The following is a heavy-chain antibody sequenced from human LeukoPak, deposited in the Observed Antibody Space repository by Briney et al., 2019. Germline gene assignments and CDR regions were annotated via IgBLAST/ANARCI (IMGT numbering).Heavy chain of an antibody. CDR1: GGSISSGSNY. D-gene: IGHD4/OR15-4a*01. Sequence: SETLSLTCTVSGGSISSGSNYWTWIRQPAGKGLEWIGRIYTSGTTDYNPSLKSRVTISVDTSKNQFSLKLSSVTAADTAVYYCARRDPGAILPFDYWGQGTLVTVSS. J-gene: IGHJ4*02. CDR3: ARRDPGAILPFDY. V-gene: IGHV4-61*02. CDR2: IYTSGTT.